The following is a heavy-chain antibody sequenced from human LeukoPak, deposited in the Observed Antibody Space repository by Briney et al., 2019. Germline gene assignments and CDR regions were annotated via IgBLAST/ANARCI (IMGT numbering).Heavy chain of an antibody. V-gene: IGHV3-33*01. CDR1: GFTFSNYG. CDR2: IWYDGSNK. J-gene: IGHJ4*02. CDR3: ARDIAARRFDY. Sequence: PGGSLRLSCAASGFTFSNYGMHWVRQAPGKGLEWVAVIWYDGSNKYYADSVKGRFTISRDNSKNTLYLQMDSLRAEDTAVYYCARDIAARRFDYWGQGTPVTVSS. D-gene: IGHD6-6*01.